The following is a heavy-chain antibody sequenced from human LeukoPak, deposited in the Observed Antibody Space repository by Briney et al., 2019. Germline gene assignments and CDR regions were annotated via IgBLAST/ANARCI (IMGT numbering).Heavy chain of an antibody. J-gene: IGHJ3*02. CDR2: IYYSGST. Sequence: SETLSLTCTVSGGSISSYYWSWIRQPPGKGLEWIGYIYYSGSTNYNPSLKSRVTMSVDTSKNHFSLKLSSVTAADTAVYYCARDRGYDFWSGYAAPFDAFDIWGQGTMVTVSS. CDR1: GGSISSYY. D-gene: IGHD3-3*01. V-gene: IGHV4-59*01. CDR3: ARDRGYDFWSGYAAPFDAFDI.